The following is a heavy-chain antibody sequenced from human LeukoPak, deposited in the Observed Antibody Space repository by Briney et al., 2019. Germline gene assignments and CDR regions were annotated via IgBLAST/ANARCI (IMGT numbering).Heavy chain of an antibody. V-gene: IGHV3-21*01. J-gene: IGHJ4*02. CDR3: ARDVSPTTLLKGDY. D-gene: IGHD1-26*01. CDR1: GFTFSSYS. CDR2: ISSSSSYI. Sequence: GGSLRLSCAASGFTFSSYSMNWVRQAPGKGLEWVSSISSSSSYIYYADSVKGRFTISRDNAKNSLYLQMNSLRAEDTAVYYCARDVSPTTLLKGDYWGQGTLVTVSS.